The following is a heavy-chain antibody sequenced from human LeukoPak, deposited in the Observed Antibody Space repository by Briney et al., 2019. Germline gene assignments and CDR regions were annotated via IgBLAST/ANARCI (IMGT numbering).Heavy chain of an antibody. J-gene: IGHJ4*02. CDR3: ARGSSPYCSGGSCYSSLGY. CDR2: INHSGST. V-gene: IGHV4-34*01. Sequence: PSETLSLTCAVYGGSFSGYYWSWIRQPPGKGLEWIGEINHSGSTNYNPSLKSRVTISVDTSKNQFSLKLSSATAADTAVYYCARGSSPYCSGGSCYSSLGYWGQGTLVTVSS. CDR1: GGSFSGYY. D-gene: IGHD2-15*01.